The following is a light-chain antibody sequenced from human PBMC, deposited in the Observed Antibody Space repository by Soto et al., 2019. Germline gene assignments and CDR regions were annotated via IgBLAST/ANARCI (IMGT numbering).Light chain of an antibody. Sequence: EIVMTQSPATLSVSPGERATLSCRASQSVSNNLAWYQQQPGQAPRLLIYGASIRATGIPARFSGSGSGSDFTLTISSLQSEDFAVYYCQQYNNWYTFGQGTKLEIK. CDR3: QQYNNWYT. V-gene: IGKV3D-15*01. CDR1: QSVSNN. CDR2: GAS. J-gene: IGKJ2*01.